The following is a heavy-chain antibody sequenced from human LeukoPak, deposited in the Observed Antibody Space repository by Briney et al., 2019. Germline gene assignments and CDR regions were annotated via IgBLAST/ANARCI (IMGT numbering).Heavy chain of an antibody. CDR2: IHPDDSNP. CDR3: ARRAYCGGDCSIRPAFDI. V-gene: IGHV5-51*01. D-gene: IGHD2-21*02. CDR1: GYIFNTCW. Sequence: GESLQISCKASGYIFNTCWIGWVRQMPGKGLEWMGIIHPDDSNPKYSPSFQGQVTISLDNSIATAYLQWSSLKASDSAIYYCARRAYCGGDCSIRPAFDIWGQGTMVTVSS. J-gene: IGHJ3*02.